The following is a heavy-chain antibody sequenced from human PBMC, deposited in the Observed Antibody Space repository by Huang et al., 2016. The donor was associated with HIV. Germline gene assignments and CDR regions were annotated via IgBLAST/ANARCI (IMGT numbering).Heavy chain of an antibody. CDR2: ISNDGTNK. V-gene: IGHV3-30*03. CDR1: GFTFSSYE. J-gene: IGHJ4*02. CDR3: ARRFDYADY. Sequence: QVRLVESGGRVAQPGTSLRLSCAASGFTFSSYERQWVRQAPGNGLEWVAVISNDGTNKLYTDSVKGRFTISRDKSKDTLYLQMNSLRLEDTGLYYCARRFDYADYWGQGTLVTVSS.